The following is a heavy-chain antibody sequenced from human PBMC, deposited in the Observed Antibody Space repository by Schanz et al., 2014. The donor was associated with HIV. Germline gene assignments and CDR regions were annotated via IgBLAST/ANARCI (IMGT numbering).Heavy chain of an antibody. D-gene: IGHD6-13*01. CDR3: ARDRSSSHYSCFYAMAV. V-gene: IGHV4-31*03. Sequence: QVQLQESGPGLVKPSQTLSLTCTVSGDSITSSISSGGYYWSWIRQHPGKGLEWIGYIYYSGSTYYNPSLKRRVTISVDTSKRQFSLKLNSVTAADTAVYYCARDRSSSHYSCFYAMAVGGQGTTVTVSS. CDR1: GDSITSSISSGGYY. CDR2: IYYSGST. J-gene: IGHJ6*02.